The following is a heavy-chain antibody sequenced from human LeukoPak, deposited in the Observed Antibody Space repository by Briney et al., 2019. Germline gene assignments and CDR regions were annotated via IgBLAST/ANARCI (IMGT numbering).Heavy chain of an antibody. D-gene: IGHD5-24*01. CDR1: GGSISSYY. CDR3: ATSRRDGYNLGVYHFDY. CDR2: IYYSGST. V-gene: IGHV4-59*01. Sequence: SETLSLTCTVSGGSISSYYWSWIRQPPAKGLEWIGYIYYSGSTNYNPSLKSRVTISVDTSKNQFSLKLSSVTAADTAVYYCATSRRDGYNLGVYHFDYWGQGTLVTVSS. J-gene: IGHJ4*02.